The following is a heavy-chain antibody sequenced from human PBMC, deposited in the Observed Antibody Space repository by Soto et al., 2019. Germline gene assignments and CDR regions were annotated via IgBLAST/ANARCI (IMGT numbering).Heavy chain of an antibody. CDR2: INPSGGST. CDR3: AREELRYFDWLPFDY. CDR1: GYTFTSYY. Sequence: ASVKVSCKASGYTFTSYYMHWVRQAPGQGLEWMGIINPSGGSTSYAQKFQGRVTMTRDTSTSTVYMELSSLRSEDTAVYYCAREELRYFDWLPFDYWGQGTLVTVSS. V-gene: IGHV1-46*01. J-gene: IGHJ4*02. D-gene: IGHD3-9*01.